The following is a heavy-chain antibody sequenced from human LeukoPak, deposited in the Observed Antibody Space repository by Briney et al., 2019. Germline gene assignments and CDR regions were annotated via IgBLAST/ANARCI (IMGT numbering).Heavy chain of an antibody. D-gene: IGHD4-23*01. J-gene: IGHJ4*02. CDR3: ARWTGGGNSCFDY. CDR1: GYTFTGYY. Sequence: GASVKVSCKASGYTFTGYYVHWVRQAPGQGLEWMGWINPNSGNTGYAQKFQGRVTMTRNTSISTAYMELSSLRSEDTAVYYCARWTGGGNSCFDYWGQGTLVTVSS. CDR2: INPNSGNT. V-gene: IGHV1-8*02.